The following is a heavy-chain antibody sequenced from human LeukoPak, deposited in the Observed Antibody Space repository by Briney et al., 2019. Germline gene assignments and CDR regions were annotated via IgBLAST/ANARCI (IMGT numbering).Heavy chain of an antibody. CDR2: INQHGNEK. J-gene: IGHJ4*02. CDR3: ARDARPNYYTSGSGI. CDR1: GFTFSSYW. Sequence: GGSLRLSCATSGFTFSSYWMSWVRQAPGKGLEWEANINQHGNEKYYVDSVKGRFTISRDNAKNSLYLQMNSLRAGDTAVYYCARDARPNYYTSGSGIWGQGTLVTVSS. D-gene: IGHD3-10*01. V-gene: IGHV3-7*01.